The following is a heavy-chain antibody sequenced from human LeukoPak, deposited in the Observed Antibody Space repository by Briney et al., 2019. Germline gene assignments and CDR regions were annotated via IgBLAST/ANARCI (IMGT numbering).Heavy chain of an antibody. CDR3: ARGFLGDAFDI. J-gene: IGHJ3*02. CDR1: EFTFSNYG. CDR2: ISYDGTNK. D-gene: IGHD3-3*01. V-gene: IGHV3-30*03. Sequence: PGGSLRLSCAASEFTFSNYGMHWVRQAPGKGLEWVAVISYDGTNKYYADSVKGRFTISRENAKNSLYLQMNSLRAGDTAVYYCARGFLGDAFDIWGQGTMVTVSS.